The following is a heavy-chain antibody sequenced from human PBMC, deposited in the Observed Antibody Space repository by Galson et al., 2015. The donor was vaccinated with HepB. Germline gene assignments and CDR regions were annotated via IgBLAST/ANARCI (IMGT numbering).Heavy chain of an antibody. Sequence: SLRLSCAASGFTFSSYWMHWVRQAPGKGLEWVAVISYDGSNKYYADSVKGRFTISRDNSKNTLYLQMNSLRAEDTAVYYCAKGTSGWYGGVDYWGQGTLVTVSS. CDR1: GFTFSSYW. J-gene: IGHJ4*02. D-gene: IGHD6-19*01. CDR2: ISYDGSNK. CDR3: AKGTSGWYGGVDY. V-gene: IGHV3-30*18.